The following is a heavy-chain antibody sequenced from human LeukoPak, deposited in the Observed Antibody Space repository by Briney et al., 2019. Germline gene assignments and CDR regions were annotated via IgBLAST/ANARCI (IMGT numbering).Heavy chain of an antibody. D-gene: IGHD5-12*01. CDR2: IYYSGST. CDR3: ARGDDYKSTLFDY. V-gene: IGHV4-39*07. Sequence: SETLSLTCTVSGGSISSSSDYWGWIRQPAGKGLEWIGSIYYSGSTSYNPSLKSRVTISVDTSKNQFSLRLSSVTAADTAVYYCARGDDYKSTLFDYWGQGTLVTVSS. J-gene: IGHJ4*02. CDR1: GGSISSSSDY.